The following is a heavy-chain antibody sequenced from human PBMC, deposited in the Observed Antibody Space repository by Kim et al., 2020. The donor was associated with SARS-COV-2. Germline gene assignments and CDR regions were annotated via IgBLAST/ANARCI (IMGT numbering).Heavy chain of an antibody. CDR3: ASRWYSSSYYFDY. J-gene: IGHJ4*02. D-gene: IGHD6-6*01. V-gene: IGHV4-39*01. Sequence: NPSLKSRVTISVDTSKNQFSLKLSSVTAADTAVYYCASRWYSSSYYFDYWGQGTLVTVSS.